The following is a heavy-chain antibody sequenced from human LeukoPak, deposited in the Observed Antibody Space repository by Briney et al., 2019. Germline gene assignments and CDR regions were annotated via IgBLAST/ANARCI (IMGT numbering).Heavy chain of an antibody. CDR3: ARDCGSSRWYYYYYMDV. D-gene: IGHD6-13*01. CDR1: GFTFSSYW. J-gene: IGHJ6*03. CDR2: IKQDGSEK. V-gene: IGHV3-7*01. Sequence: GGSLRLSCAASGFTFSSYWMSWVRQAPGKGLEWVANIKQDGSEKYYVDSVKGRFTISRDNAKNSLYLQMNSLRAEDTAVYYCARDCGSSRWYYYYYMDVWGKGTTVTVSS.